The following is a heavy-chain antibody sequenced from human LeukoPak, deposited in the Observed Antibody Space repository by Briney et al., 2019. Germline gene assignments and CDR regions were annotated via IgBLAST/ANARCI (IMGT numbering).Heavy chain of an antibody. CDR2: IYYIGKT. D-gene: IGHD2-15*01. V-gene: IGHV4-59*01. CDR3: ARLAVATTSWFDP. J-gene: IGHJ5*02. Sequence: SETLSLTCKVSGGSINSYYWSWIRQPPGKGLEWIGYIYYIGKTNYNPSLKSRVTISLDTSKNQVSLILTSVTAADTAVYYCARLAVATTSWFDPWGQGTLVTVSS. CDR1: GGSINSYY.